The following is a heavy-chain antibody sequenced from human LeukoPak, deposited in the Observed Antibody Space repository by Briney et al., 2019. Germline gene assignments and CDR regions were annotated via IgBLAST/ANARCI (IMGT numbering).Heavy chain of an antibody. Sequence: SQTLSLTCTVSGGSISSGGYYWSWIRQHPGKGLEWIGYIYYSGSTYYNPSLRSRVTISIDTSKNQFSLKLSSVAAADTAVYYCARRALGMTTVTLYYFDFWGQGTLVTVSS. D-gene: IGHD4-17*01. CDR2: IYYSGST. CDR3: ARRALGMTTVTLYYFDF. CDR1: GGSISSGGYY. V-gene: IGHV4-31*03. J-gene: IGHJ4*02.